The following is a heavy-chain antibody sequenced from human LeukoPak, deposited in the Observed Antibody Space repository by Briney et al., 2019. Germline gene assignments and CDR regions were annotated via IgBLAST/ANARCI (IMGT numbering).Heavy chain of an antibody. Sequence: SETLSLTCTVSGGSISSGGYYWSWIRQHPGKGLEWIGYIYYSGSTYYNPSLKSRVTISVDTPKNQFSLKLSSVTAADTAVYYCARGATKYYDSSGHHDAFDIWGQGTMVTVSS. J-gene: IGHJ3*02. CDR3: ARGATKYYDSSGHHDAFDI. CDR2: IYYSGST. V-gene: IGHV4-31*03. D-gene: IGHD3-22*01. CDR1: GGSISSGGYY.